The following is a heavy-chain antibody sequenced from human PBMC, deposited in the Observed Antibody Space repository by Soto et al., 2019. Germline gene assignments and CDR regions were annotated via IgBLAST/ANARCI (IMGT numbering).Heavy chain of an antibody. V-gene: IGHV3-23*01. CDR3: AKGRGYSNVYPEGGYFDY. CDR1: GFTFSSYA. D-gene: IGHD5-18*01. CDR2: ISGSGGST. J-gene: IGHJ4*02. Sequence: EVQLLESGGGLVQPGGSLRLSCAASGFTFSSYAMSWVRQAPGKGLEWVSAISGSGGSTYYADSVKGRFTISRDNSKNTLYLQMNSLRAEDTAVYYCAKGRGYSNVYPEGGYFDYGGQGTLVTVSS.